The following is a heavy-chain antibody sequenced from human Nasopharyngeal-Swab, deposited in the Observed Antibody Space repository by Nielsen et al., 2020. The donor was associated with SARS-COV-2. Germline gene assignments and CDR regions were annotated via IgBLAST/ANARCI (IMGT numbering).Heavy chain of an antibody. CDR2: IYSGGST. Sequence: GESLKISCAASGFTVTSNYMSWVRQAPGKGLEWVSVIYSGGSTDYADSVKGRFTISRDNSKNTLFLQMNSLRAEDTAVYYCAREGRETYPFDYLGQGTLVTVSS. V-gene: IGHV3-53*01. CDR1: GFTVTSNY. CDR3: AREGRETYPFDY. J-gene: IGHJ4*02.